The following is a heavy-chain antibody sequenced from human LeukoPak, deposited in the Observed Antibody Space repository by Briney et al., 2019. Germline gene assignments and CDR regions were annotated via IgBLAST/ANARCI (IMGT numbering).Heavy chain of an antibody. J-gene: IGHJ4*02. CDR1: GFTFSSYW. V-gene: IGHV3-7*03. CDR3: ARTLSGAGRGLFGY. CDR2: IKQEGSEK. Sequence: GGSLRLACAASGFTFSSYWMSWVRQAPGKVRDWVANIKQEGSEKYYVDSVRGRFTISRDNAKNALYLQMNSLRAEDTAVYYCARTLSGAGRGLFGYWGQGTLVTVSS. D-gene: IGHD1-26*01.